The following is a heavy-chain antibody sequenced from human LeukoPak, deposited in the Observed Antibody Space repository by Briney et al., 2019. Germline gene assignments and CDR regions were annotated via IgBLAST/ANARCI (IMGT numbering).Heavy chain of an antibody. CDR2: INAGNGNT. V-gene: IGHV1-3*01. Sequence: GTSVKVSCKASGYTFTSYAMHWVRQAPGQRLEWMGWINAGNGNTKYSQKFQGRVTITRDTSASTAYMELSSLRSEDTAVYYCARASVDTAIFDYWGQGTLVTVSS. J-gene: IGHJ4*02. D-gene: IGHD5-18*01. CDR1: GYTFTSYA. CDR3: ARASVDTAIFDY.